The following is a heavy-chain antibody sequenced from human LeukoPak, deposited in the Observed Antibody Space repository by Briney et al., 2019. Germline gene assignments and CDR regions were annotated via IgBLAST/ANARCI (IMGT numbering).Heavy chain of an antibody. V-gene: IGHV4-39*01. CDR3: ASQSYGDYAYYYYYYGMDV. CDR1: GGSISSSSYY. D-gene: IGHD4-17*01. J-gene: IGHJ6*02. CDR2: IYYSGST. Sequence: SETLSLTCTVSGGSISSSSYYWGWIRQPPGKGLEWIGSIYYSGSTYYNPSLKSRVTISVDTSKNQFSLKLSSVTAADTAVYYCASQSYGDYAYYYYYYGMDVWGQGTTVTASS.